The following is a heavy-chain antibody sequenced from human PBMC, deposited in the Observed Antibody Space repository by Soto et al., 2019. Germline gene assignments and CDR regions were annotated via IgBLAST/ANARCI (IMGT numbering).Heavy chain of an antibody. Sequence: QVQLVQSGAEVKKPGSLVKVSCKASGDTFSRYSIIWVRQAPGQGLEWMGGIFAGFGTATYAQKFHGRVLIFADESTTTAYMELTSLTYEDTAVYYCAVGASAAAAWYSHGMDVWGQGTTVTVSS. V-gene: IGHV1-69*12. D-gene: IGHD1-26*01. CDR2: IFAGFGTA. CDR1: GDTFSRYS. J-gene: IGHJ6*02. CDR3: AVGASAAAAWYSHGMDV.